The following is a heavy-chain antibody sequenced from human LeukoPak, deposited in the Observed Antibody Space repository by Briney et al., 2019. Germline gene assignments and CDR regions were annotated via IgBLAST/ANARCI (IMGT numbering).Heavy chain of an antibody. CDR2: ISSSGFTI. D-gene: IGHD5-12*01. J-gene: IGHJ4*02. CDR1: GFTFSSFA. V-gene: IGHV3-48*03. CDR3: ARLGDKDVDIVATIEWGFDY. Sequence: VGTLRLSCAASGFTFSSFAIAWVRQAPGKGLEWVSYISSSGFTIYYADSVTGRFTISSDNARNSLFLQMTRLRAEDTAVYSCARLGDKDVDIVATIEWGFDYWGPGALVTVSS.